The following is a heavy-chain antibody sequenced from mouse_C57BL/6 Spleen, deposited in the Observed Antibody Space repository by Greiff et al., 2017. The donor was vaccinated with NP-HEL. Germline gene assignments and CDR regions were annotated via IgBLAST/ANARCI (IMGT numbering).Heavy chain of an antibody. J-gene: IGHJ4*01. D-gene: IGHD1-1*01. V-gene: IGHV1-7*01. Sequence: QVQLKQSGAELAKPGASVKLSCKASGYTFTSYWMHWVKQRPGQGLEWIGYINPSSGYTKYNQKFKDKATLTADKSSSTAYMQLSSLTYEDSAVYYCARSPTITTVVEDYWGQGTSVTVSS. CDR3: ARSPTITTVVEDY. CDR1: GYTFTSYW. CDR2: INPSSGYT.